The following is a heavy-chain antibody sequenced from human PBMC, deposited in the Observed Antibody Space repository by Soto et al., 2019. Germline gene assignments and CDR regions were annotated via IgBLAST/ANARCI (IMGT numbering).Heavy chain of an antibody. J-gene: IGHJ4*02. CDR3: ASSPDLWNFDY. CDR1: GGSISTNIW. V-gene: IGHV4-4*02. Sequence: SETLSLTCAVSGGSISTNIWWSWVRQSPGKGLEWIGEIYHSGGTNYNPSLKSRVTMSVDRSKNQFSLKLSSVTAADTAVYYCASSPDLWNFDYWGQGTLVTVSS. CDR2: IYHSGGT. D-gene: IGHD2-21*01.